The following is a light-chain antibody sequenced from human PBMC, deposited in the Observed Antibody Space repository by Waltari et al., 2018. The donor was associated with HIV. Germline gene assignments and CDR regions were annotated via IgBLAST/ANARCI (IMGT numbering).Light chain of an antibody. Sequence: QSALTQPASVSGSLGQSITIPCTGTSSYIGGYDYVSWYQQHPGKAPKLLIYEVNNRPSGVSNRFSGSKSGNTASLTISGLQAEDEADYYCSSYTSVTTSYVFGTGTNVTVL. CDR2: EVN. J-gene: IGLJ1*01. CDR3: SSYTSVTTSYV. V-gene: IGLV2-14*01. CDR1: SSYIGGYDY.